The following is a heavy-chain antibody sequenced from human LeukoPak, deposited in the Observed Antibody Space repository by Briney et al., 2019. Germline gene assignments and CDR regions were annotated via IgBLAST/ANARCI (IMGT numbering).Heavy chain of an antibody. V-gene: IGHV3-7*04. Sequence: GGSLRLSCAASGFTFSRYWMSWVRRAPGKGLEWVANIKQDGSEKDYMDSVKGRFTISRDNAKNSVYLQMNSLRAEDTAVYYCARAGLLVAFDIWGQGTMVTLSS. CDR3: ARAGLLVAFDI. CDR2: IKQDGSEK. J-gene: IGHJ3*02. CDR1: GFTFSRYW.